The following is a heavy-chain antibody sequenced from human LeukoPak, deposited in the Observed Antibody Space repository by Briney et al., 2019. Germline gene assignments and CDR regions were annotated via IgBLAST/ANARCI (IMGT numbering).Heavy chain of an antibody. D-gene: IGHD2-8*01. CDR2: IWYDGSNK. Sequence: GGPLRLSCAASGFTFSSYGMHWVRQAPGKGLEWVAVIWYDGSNKYYADSVKGRFTISRDNSKNTLYLQMNSLRAEDTAVYYCAKGGASVYAVDYWGQGTLVTVSS. CDR3: AKGGASVYAVDY. J-gene: IGHJ4*02. V-gene: IGHV3-33*06. CDR1: GFTFSSYG.